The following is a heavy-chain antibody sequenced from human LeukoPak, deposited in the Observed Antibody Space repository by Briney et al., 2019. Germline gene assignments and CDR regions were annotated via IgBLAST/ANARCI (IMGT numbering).Heavy chain of an antibody. V-gene: IGHV4-39*01. CDR1: GGSISSSSYY. CDR3: ASENGGGAFDI. Sequence: SETLSLTCTVSGGSISSSSYYWGWIRQPPGKGLEWIGTLYYSGSTYYNSSLKSRVTISGDTSKNQFSLKLSPVTAADTAVYYCASENGGGAFDIWGQGTVDTVSS. J-gene: IGHJ3*02. CDR2: LYYSGST. D-gene: IGHD3-16*01.